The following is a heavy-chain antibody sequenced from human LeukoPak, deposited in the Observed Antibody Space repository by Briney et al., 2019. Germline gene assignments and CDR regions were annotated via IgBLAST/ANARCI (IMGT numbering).Heavy chain of an antibody. D-gene: IGHD3-16*01. CDR1: GGSISSGDYY. CDR3: ARTAGWSYGFDY. CDR2: IYNSGTT. J-gene: IGHJ4*02. Sequence: SETLSLTCTVSGGSISSGDYYWTWIRQHPGKGLEWIGYIYNSGTTYYNPSLESRVTISGDTSKNQFSLMLSSVTAADTAVYYCARTAGWSYGFDYWGQGTLVTVSS. V-gene: IGHV4-31*03.